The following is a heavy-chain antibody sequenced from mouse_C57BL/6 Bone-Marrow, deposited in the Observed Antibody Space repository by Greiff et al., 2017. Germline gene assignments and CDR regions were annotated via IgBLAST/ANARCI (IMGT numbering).Heavy chain of an antibody. D-gene: IGHD1-1*01. CDR3: TGTVVAYYYAMDY. J-gene: IGHJ4*01. V-gene: IGHV14-4*01. CDR2: IDPENGDT. Sequence: EVQLVESGAELVRPGASVKLSCTASGFNIKDDYMHWVKQRPEQGLEWIGWIDPENGDTEYASKFQGKATITADTSSNTAYLQLSSLTSEDTAVYYCTGTVVAYYYAMDYWGQGTSVTVSS. CDR1: GFNIKDDY.